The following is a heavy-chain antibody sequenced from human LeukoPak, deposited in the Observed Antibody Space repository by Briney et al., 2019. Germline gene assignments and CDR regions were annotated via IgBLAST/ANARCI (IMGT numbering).Heavy chain of an antibody. Sequence: GRSLRLSCAASGFTFSSYAMHWVRQAPGKGLEWVAVISYDGSNKYYADSVKGRFTISRDNSKNTLYLQMNSLRAEDTAVYYCAREVGRDRITMVRGPKGYYYGMDVWGKGTTVTVSS. J-gene: IGHJ6*04. V-gene: IGHV3-30*04. CDR1: GFTFSSYA. CDR2: ISYDGSNK. CDR3: AREVGRDRITMVRGPKGYYYGMDV. D-gene: IGHD3-10*01.